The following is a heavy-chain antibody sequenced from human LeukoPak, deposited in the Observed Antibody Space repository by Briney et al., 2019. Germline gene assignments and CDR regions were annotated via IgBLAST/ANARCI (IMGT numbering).Heavy chain of an antibody. J-gene: IGHJ6*02. Sequence: GGSLRLSCAASGFTFSSYGMHWVRQAPGKGLEWVAFIRYDGSNKYYADSVKGRFTISRDNSKNTLYLQMNSLRAEDTAVYYCAKEEEAVAALPVYGVDVWGQGTTVTVSS. CDR3: AKEEEAVAALPVYGVDV. CDR1: GFTFSSYG. V-gene: IGHV3-30*02. D-gene: IGHD6-19*01. CDR2: IRYDGSNK.